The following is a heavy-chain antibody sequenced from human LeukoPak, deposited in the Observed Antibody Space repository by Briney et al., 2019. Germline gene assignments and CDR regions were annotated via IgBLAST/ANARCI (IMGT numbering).Heavy chain of an antibody. CDR1: GGSISSSSYY. V-gene: IGHV4-39*01. CDR3: ARQMLPITMIVVVDALDI. Sequence: PSETLSLTCTVSGGSISSSSYYWGWIRQPPGKGLEWIGSIYYSGSTYYNPSLKSRVTISVDTSKNQFSLKLSSVTAADTAVYYCARQMLPITMIVVVDALDIWGQGTMVTVSS. D-gene: IGHD3-22*01. CDR2: IYYSGST. J-gene: IGHJ3*02.